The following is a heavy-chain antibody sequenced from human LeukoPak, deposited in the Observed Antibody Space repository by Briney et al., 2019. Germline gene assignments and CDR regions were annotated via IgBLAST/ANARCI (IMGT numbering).Heavy chain of an antibody. CDR2: INHSGST. V-gene: IGHV4-34*01. D-gene: IGHD3-3*01. CDR1: GGSFSGYY. Sequence: SETLSLTCAVYGGSFSGYYWSWIRQPPGKGLEWIGEINHSGSTNYNPSLKSRVTISVDTSKNQFSLKLSSVTAADTAVYYCARGSVDYGPDYDFWSGYYHPTEYYFDYWGQGTLVTVSS. CDR3: ARGSVDYGPDYDFWSGYYHPTEYYFDY. J-gene: IGHJ4*02.